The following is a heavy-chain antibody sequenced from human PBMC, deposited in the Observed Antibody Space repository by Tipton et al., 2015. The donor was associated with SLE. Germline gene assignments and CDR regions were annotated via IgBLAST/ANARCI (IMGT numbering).Heavy chain of an antibody. CDR1: GGSFSGYY. CDR2: INHSGST. V-gene: IGHV4-34*01. J-gene: IGHJ4*02. Sequence: GLVKPSETLSLTCAVYGGSFSGYYWTWIRQPPGKGLEWIGEINHSGSTNFNPSLKSRVTISIDTSKNQFSLKLSSVTAADTAVYFCARVGDYYNSGSRVFDHWGQGFLVTVSS. D-gene: IGHD3-10*01. CDR3: ARVGDYYNSGSRVFDH.